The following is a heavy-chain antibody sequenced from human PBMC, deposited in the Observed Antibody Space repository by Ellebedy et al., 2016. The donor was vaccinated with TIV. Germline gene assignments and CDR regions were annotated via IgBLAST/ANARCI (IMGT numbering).Heavy chain of an antibody. Sequence: GESLKISXAASGFTFSSYWMSWVRQAPGKGLEWVANIKQDGSEKYYVDSVKGRFTISRDNAKNSLYLQMNSLRAEDTAVYYCARPFTTVDYYYYYYMDVWGKGTTVTVSS. J-gene: IGHJ6*03. CDR1: GFTFSSYW. CDR3: ARPFTTVDYYYYYYMDV. V-gene: IGHV3-7*01. CDR2: IKQDGSEK. D-gene: IGHD4-11*01.